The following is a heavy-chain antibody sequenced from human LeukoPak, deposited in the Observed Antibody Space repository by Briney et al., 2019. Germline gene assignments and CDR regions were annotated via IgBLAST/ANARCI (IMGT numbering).Heavy chain of an antibody. D-gene: IGHD2-2*01. Sequence: SETLSLTCTVSGGSINNYYWSWIRQSAGKGLEWIGRIYTSGSASYNPSLKSRVTMSVDTSKNQFSLKLSSVTVADTALYYCARDNAYHIDYWGQGTLVTVSS. V-gene: IGHV4-4*07. CDR1: GGSINNYY. CDR2: IYTSGSA. CDR3: ARDNAYHIDY. J-gene: IGHJ4*02.